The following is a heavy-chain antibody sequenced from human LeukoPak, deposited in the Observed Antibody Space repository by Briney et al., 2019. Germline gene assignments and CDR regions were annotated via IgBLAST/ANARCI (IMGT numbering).Heavy chain of an antibody. D-gene: IGHD6-13*01. CDR3: AKTQYSSSWYLSRGAFDI. Sequence: PGRSLRLSCAASGFTFSSYGMHWVRQAPGKGLEWVAVISYDGSNKYYADSVKGRFTISRDNSKNTLYLQMNSLRAEDTAVYYCAKTQYSSSWYLSRGAFDIWGQGTMVTVSS. CDR2: ISYDGSNK. V-gene: IGHV3-30*18. J-gene: IGHJ3*02. CDR1: GFTFSSYG.